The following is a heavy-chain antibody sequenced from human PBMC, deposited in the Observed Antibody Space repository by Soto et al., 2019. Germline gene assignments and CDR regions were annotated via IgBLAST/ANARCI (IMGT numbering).Heavy chain of an antibody. J-gene: IGHJ6*03. D-gene: IGHD6-19*01. CDR2: INAGNGNT. Sequence: PGQRLEWMGWINAGNGNTKYSQKFQGRVTITRDTSASTAYMELSSLRSEDTAVYYCARDGYSSGWYGYYYYYYMDVWGKGTTVTVSS. V-gene: IGHV1-3*01. CDR3: ARDGYSSGWYGYYYYYYMDV.